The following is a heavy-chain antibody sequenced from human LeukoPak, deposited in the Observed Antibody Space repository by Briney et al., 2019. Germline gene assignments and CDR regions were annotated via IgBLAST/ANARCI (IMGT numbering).Heavy chain of an antibody. CDR1: GFTFDDYG. CDR3: AREMGGYCTNGVCYRGDAFDI. CDR2: INWNGGST. Sequence: GGSLRLSCAASGFTFDDYGMSWVRQAPGKGLEWVSGINWNGGSTGYADSVKGRFTISRDNAKNSLYLQMNSLRAEDTAMYYCAREMGGYCTNGVCYRGDAFDIWGQGTMVTVSS. J-gene: IGHJ3*02. D-gene: IGHD2-8*01. V-gene: IGHV3-20*04.